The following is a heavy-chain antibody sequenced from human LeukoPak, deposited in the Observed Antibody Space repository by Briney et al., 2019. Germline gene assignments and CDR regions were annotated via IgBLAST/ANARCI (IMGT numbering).Heavy chain of an antibody. Sequence: SETLSLICTVSGGSISSGSYYWRWIRQPAGKGLEWIVRIYTSGSTNYNPSLKSRVTISVDTAKNQFSLKLSSVTAADTAVYYCARVGALEYCSGGSCYSYHDAFDIWGQGTMVTVSS. CDR3: ARVGALEYCSGGSCYSYHDAFDI. D-gene: IGHD2-15*01. CDR1: GGSISSGSYY. V-gene: IGHV4-61*02. CDR2: IYTSGST. J-gene: IGHJ3*02.